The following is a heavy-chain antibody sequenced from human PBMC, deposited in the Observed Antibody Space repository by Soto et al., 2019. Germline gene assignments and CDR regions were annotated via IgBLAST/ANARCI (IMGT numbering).Heavy chain of an antibody. CDR2: ISGSGGST. V-gene: IGHV3-23*01. CDR3: ASAWSGYNIYYYGMDV. J-gene: IGHJ6*02. D-gene: IGHD3-3*01. Sequence: HGVCLQLSCAASVFTVCSYAMSWVRQAPGKGLEWVSAISGSGGSTYYADSVKGRFTISRDNSKNTLYLQMNSLRAEDTAVYYCASAWSGYNIYYYGMDVWGQGTTVTVSS. CDR1: VFTVCSYA.